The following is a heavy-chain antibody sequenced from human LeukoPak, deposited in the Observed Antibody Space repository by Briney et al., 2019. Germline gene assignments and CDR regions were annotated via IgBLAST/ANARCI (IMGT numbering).Heavy chain of an antibody. CDR1: GGSITSTSYY. Sequence: SETLSLTCTVSGGSITSTSYYWGWIRQPPGKGLEWIGNVFYTGSTYYDPSLKSRLTMSVDTSKNTFSLKLSSVTAADTAVYYCVSHTFGGIIVPFEYWGQGTLVTVSS. D-gene: IGHD3-16*02. CDR3: VSHTFGGIIVPFEY. CDR2: VFYTGST. J-gene: IGHJ4*02. V-gene: IGHV4-39*01.